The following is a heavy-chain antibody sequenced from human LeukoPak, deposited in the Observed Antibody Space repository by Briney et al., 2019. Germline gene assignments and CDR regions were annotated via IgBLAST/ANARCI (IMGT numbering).Heavy chain of an antibody. D-gene: IGHD2-21*01. Sequence: PGGSLRLSCVASRFSSGNYAMSWVRQAPGKGLQWGSQISGTGGATWYAGFARDRFTISRDNSKKTLYLQMSGLRVEDTAMYYCVKDPRDTYGTNWFVSWGQGTLLIVSS. J-gene: IGHJ5*01. CDR1: RFSSGNYA. CDR3: VKDPRDTYGTNWFVS. CDR2: ISGTGGAT. V-gene: IGHV3-23*01.